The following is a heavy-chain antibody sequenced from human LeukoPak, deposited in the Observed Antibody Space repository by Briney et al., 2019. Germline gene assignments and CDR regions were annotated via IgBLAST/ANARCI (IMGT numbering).Heavy chain of an antibody. Sequence: GGSLRLSCATPGFIFSSYGMHWVRQAPGKGLEWVAVIWYDGSNKYYADSVKGRFTISRGNSKNTLYLQMNSLRAEDTAVYYCARSVYQLPQNYYYYGMDVWGQGTTVTVSS. CDR3: ARSVYQLPQNYYYYGMDV. CDR2: IWYDGSNK. J-gene: IGHJ6*02. V-gene: IGHV3-33*01. CDR1: GFIFSSYG. D-gene: IGHD2-2*01.